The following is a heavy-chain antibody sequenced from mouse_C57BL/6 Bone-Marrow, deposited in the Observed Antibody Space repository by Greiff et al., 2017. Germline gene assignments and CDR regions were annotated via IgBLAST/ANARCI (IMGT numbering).Heavy chain of an antibody. Sequence: QVQLQQPGAELVRPGSSVKLSCKASGYTFTSYWMHWVKQRHIQGLEWIGNIDPSDSETHYNQKFKDKATLTVDNSSSTAYMQLSSLTSDDSAVCYSAKSPSIATVFDYWGQGTTLTVSS. CDR2: IDPSDSET. CDR3: AKSPSIATVFDY. V-gene: IGHV1-52*01. CDR1: GYTFTSYW. D-gene: IGHD1-1*01. J-gene: IGHJ2*01.